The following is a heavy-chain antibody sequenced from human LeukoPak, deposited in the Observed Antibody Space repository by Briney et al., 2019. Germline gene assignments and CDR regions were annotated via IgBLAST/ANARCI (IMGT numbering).Heavy chain of an antibody. D-gene: IGHD3-3*01. CDR1: GYTFTSYG. Sequence: ASVKVSCKASGYTFTSYGINWVRQATGQGLEWMVIINPSDGSTNYAQKFQGRVTMTRDTSTSTVYMELSSLRSEDTAVYYCARSDFWSSNDAFDIWGQGTMVTVSS. CDR3: ARSDFWSSNDAFDI. V-gene: IGHV1-46*01. J-gene: IGHJ3*02. CDR2: INPSDGST.